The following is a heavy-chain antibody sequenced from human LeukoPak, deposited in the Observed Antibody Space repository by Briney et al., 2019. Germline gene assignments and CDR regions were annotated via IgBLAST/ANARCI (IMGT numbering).Heavy chain of an antibody. J-gene: IGHJ5*02. Sequence: GASVKVSCKASGYTFTGYYMHWVRQAPGQGLEWMGWINPNSGSTNYAQKFQGRVTMTRDTSISTAYMELSRLRSDDTAVYYCVLAAAGLNWFDPWGQGTLVTVSS. CDR3: VLAAAGLNWFDP. V-gene: IGHV1-2*02. CDR2: INPNSGST. CDR1: GYTFTGYY. D-gene: IGHD6-13*01.